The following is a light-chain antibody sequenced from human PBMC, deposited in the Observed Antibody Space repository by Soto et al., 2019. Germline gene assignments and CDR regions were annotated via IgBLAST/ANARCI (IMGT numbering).Light chain of an antibody. CDR2: GAS. V-gene: IGKV3-15*01. CDR1: QSVSSN. CDR3: QQYGSSQWT. J-gene: IGKJ1*01. Sequence: EIVMTQSPATLSVSPGERATLSCRASQSVSSNLAWYQQKPGQAPRLLIYGASTRATGIPARFSGSGSGTDFTLTISRLEPEDFAVYYCQQYGSSQWTFGQGTKVDIK.